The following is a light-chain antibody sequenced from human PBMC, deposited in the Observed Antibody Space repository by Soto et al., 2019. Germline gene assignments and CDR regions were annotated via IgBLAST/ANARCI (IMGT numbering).Light chain of an antibody. CDR3: QQGYSTPLT. CDR2: TAS. V-gene: IGKV1-39*01. Sequence: DIQMTQSPSSLSASVGGRDTITCRASQSISRYLNWYQQKPGRAPKLLISTASRLQSGVPSRFSCSGSGTDFTLTISSLQPEDFATYYCQQGYSTPLTFGGGAKVEI. J-gene: IGKJ4*01. CDR1: QSISRY.